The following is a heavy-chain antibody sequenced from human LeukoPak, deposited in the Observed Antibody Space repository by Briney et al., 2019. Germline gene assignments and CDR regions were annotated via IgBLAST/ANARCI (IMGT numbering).Heavy chain of an antibody. CDR3: ARDRHYYDSSGPAGSYFDY. Sequence: GGSLRLSCAASGFTFSDYYMSWIRQAPGKGLEWVSYISSSGSTIYYADCVKGRFTISRDNAKNSLYLQMNSLRAEDTAVYYCARDRHYYDSSGPAGSYFDYCGQGTLVTVSS. CDR1: GFTFSDYY. D-gene: IGHD3-22*01. V-gene: IGHV3-11*04. CDR2: ISSSGSTI. J-gene: IGHJ4*02.